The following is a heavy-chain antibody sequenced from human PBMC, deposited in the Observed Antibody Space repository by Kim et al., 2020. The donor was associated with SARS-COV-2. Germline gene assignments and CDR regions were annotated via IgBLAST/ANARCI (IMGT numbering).Heavy chain of an antibody. D-gene: IGHD5-12*01. CDR3: ASGYSGYDPWVYYGMDV. V-gene: IGHV4-31*03. CDR1: GGSISSGGYY. J-gene: IGHJ6*02. CDR2: IYYSGST. Sequence: SETLSLTCTVSGGSISSGGYYWSWIRQHPGKGLEWIGYIYYSGSTYYNPSLKSRVTISVDTSKNQFSLKLSSVTAADTAVYYCASGYSGYDPWVYYGMDVWGQGTTVTVSS.